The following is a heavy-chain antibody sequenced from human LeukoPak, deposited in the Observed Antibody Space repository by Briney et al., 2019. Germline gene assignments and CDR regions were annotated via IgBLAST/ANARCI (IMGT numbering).Heavy chain of an antibody. CDR1: GFTFSNYW. J-gene: IGHJ4*02. Sequence: PGGSLRLSCAASGFTFSNYWMHWVRQAPGKGLVWVSRLNADGNSITYADSVRGRFTISRDNAKNTVHLQMNSLRVEDTAIYFCAGAYSAYDPLDYWGQGILVTVSS. CDR2: LNADGNSI. D-gene: IGHD5-12*01. CDR3: AGAYSAYDPLDY. V-gene: IGHV3-74*01.